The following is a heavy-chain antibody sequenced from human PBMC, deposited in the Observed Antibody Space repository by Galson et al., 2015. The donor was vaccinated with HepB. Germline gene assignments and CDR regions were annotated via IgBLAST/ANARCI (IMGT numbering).Heavy chain of an antibody. V-gene: IGHV3-21*01. CDR1: GFTFSSYS. Sequence: SLRLSCAASGFTFSSYSMNWVRQAPGKGLEWVSSISSSSSYIYYADSVKGRFTISRDNAKNSLYLQMNSLRAEDTAVYYCARIDFWSGYKYYYYMDVWGKGTTVTVSS. CDR2: ISSSSSYI. J-gene: IGHJ6*03. CDR3: ARIDFWSGYKYYYYMDV. D-gene: IGHD3-3*01.